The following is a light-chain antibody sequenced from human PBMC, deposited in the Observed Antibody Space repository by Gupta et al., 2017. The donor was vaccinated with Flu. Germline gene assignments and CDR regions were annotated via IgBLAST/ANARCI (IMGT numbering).Light chain of an antibody. Sequence: TVTITCAWSTGAASTTDYPSWYQQTPGQAPLTRSYSTDTRSSGVPHRFSGSILGTNAALTITGAQAEDESEDYCMLYMIGGTGVFGGGTKLTVL. V-gene: IGLV8-61*01. CDR3: MLYMIGGTGV. CDR1: TGAASTTDY. J-gene: IGLJ3*02. CDR2: STD.